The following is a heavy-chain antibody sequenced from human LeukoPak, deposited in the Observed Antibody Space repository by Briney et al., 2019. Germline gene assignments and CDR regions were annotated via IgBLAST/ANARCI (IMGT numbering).Heavy chain of an antibody. D-gene: IGHD5-12*01. Sequence: GASVKVSCKASGYTFTSYAMHWVRQAPGQRLEWMGWINAGNGNTKYSQKFQGRVTITRDTSASTAYMELSSLRSEDTAVYYCARDLVATMIGDYWGQGTLVTVSS. CDR2: INAGNGNT. CDR1: GYTFTSYA. CDR3: ARDLVATMIGDY. V-gene: IGHV1-3*01. J-gene: IGHJ4*02.